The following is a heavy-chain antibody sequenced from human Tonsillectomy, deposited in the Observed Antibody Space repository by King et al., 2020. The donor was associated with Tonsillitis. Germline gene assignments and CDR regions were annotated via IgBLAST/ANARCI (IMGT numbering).Heavy chain of an antibody. Sequence: VQLVESGGGLVQPGGSLRLSCAASGFSFSNYDMHWVRQATGKRLEWVSAIGTAGDSYYPGSVKGRFTISRENAKNSLHLQMNSLRAGDTAVYYCARDNGDAFDIWGQGTMVTVSS. CDR1: GFSFSNYD. V-gene: IGHV3-13*01. CDR2: IGTAGDS. D-gene: IGHD2-8*01. CDR3: ARDNGDAFDI. J-gene: IGHJ3*02.